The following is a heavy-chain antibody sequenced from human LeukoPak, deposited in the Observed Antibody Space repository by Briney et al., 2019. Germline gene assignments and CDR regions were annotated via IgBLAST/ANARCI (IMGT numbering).Heavy chain of an antibody. D-gene: IGHD6-6*01. CDR3: AKTRYSSSHRYFDY. V-gene: IGHV3-33*06. CDR1: GFTFSSYG. Sequence: GRSLRLSCAASGFTFSSYGVHWVRQAPGKGLEWVAVIWYDGSNKYYADSVKGRFTISRDNSKNTLYLQMNSLRAEDTAVYYCAKTRYSSSHRYFDYWGQGTLVTVSS. CDR2: IWYDGSNK. J-gene: IGHJ4*02.